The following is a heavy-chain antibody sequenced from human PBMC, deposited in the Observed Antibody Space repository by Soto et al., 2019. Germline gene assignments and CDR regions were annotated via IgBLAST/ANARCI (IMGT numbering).Heavy chain of an antibody. J-gene: IGHJ4*02. CDR3: AHRGGYCSGGSCYYAYYFDY. V-gene: IGHV2-5*02. CDR1: GFSLSTSGVG. Sequence: QITLKESGPTLVKPTQTLTLTCTFSGFSLSTSGVGVGWIRQPPGKALEWLALIYWDDDKRYSPSLKSRLTITKDTSKNQLVLTLTNMDPVDTATYYCAHRGGYCSGGSCYYAYYFDYWGQGTLVTVSS. D-gene: IGHD2-15*01. CDR2: IYWDDDK.